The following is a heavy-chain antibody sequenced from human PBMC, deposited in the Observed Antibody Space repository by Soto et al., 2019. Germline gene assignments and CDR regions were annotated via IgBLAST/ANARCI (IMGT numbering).Heavy chain of an antibody. V-gene: IGHV4-31*03. D-gene: IGHD2-8*02. CDR3: ARGVLV. J-gene: IGHJ4*02. Sequence: SETLSITCTVSGCSISSGSYEWSWIRQHPGKGLEWIGYISYSGNTYYNPSLKSRVTISVDTSKTQFSLKLSSVTAADTAVYYCARGVLVWGQGTLVTVSS. CDR1: GCSISSGSYE. CDR2: ISYSGNT.